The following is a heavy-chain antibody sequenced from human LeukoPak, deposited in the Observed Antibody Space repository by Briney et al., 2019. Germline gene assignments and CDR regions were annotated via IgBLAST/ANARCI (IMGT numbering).Heavy chain of an antibody. D-gene: IGHD2-15*01. J-gene: IGHJ4*02. V-gene: IGHV3-23*01. CDR1: GFTFNTYA. Sequence: GGSLRLSCAASGFTFNTYAMNWVRQAPGKGLEWVSAISGSGGSTYYADSVKGRFTISRDNSKNTLYLQMNSLRAEDTAVYYCASQGYCSGGSCSSNYWGQGILVTVSS. CDR2: ISGSGGST. CDR3: ASQGYCSGGSCSSNY.